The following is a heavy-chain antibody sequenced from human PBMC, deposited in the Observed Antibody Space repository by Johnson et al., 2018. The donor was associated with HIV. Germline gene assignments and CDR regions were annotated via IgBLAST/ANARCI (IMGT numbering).Heavy chain of an antibody. Sequence: VQLVESGGGLVQPGGSLRLSCGASAFTFSSYAMSWVRQAPGKGLEWVSAISGSGGSTYYADSVKGRFSISRDNSKNTVYLQMNSMRTEDTAVYYCARGITMIAVVKGDAFDIWGQGTMVTVSS. CDR2: ISGSGGST. V-gene: IGHV3-23*04. CDR1: AFTFSSYA. CDR3: ARGITMIAVVKGDAFDI. J-gene: IGHJ3*02. D-gene: IGHD3-22*01.